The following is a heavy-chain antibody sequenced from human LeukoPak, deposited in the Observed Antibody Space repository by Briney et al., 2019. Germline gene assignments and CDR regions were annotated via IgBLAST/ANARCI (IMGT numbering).Heavy chain of an antibody. D-gene: IGHD5-12*01. CDR2: IYYSGST. Sequence: SETLSLTCTVSGGSVSSGSYYWSWIRQPPGKGLEWIGYIYYSGSTNYNPSLKRRVTISVDTSKNQFSLKLSSVTAADTAVYYCARGYSGYDSGVGYFDYWGQGTLVTVSS. CDR1: GGSVSSGSYY. J-gene: IGHJ4*02. CDR3: ARGYSGYDSGVGYFDY. V-gene: IGHV4-61*01.